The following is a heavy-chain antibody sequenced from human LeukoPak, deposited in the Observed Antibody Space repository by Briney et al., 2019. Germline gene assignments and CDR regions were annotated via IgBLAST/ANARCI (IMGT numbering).Heavy chain of an antibody. J-gene: IGHJ4*02. CDR3: ARGRYYGSGSPGDY. CDR2: IWYDGSNK. CDR1: GFTFSSYG. D-gene: IGHD3-10*01. Sequence: GGSLRLSCAASGFTFSSYGMHWVRQAPGKGLEWVAVIWYDGSNKYYADSVKGRFTISRDNSKNTLYLQMNSLRAEDTAVYYCARGRYYGSGSPGDYWGQGTLVTVSS. V-gene: IGHV3-33*01.